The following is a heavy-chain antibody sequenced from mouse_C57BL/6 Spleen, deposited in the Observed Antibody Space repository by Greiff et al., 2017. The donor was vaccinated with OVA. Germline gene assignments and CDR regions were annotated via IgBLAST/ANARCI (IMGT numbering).Heavy chain of an antibody. Sequence: VQLQQSGPELVKPGASVKISCKASGYTFTDYYMNWVKQSHGKSLEWIGDINPNNGGTSYNQKFKGKATLTVDKSSSTAYMELRSLTSEDSAVYYCARSRYYGSSYGFAYWGQGTLVTVSA. J-gene: IGHJ3*01. CDR3: ARSRYYGSSYGFAY. CDR1: GYTFTDYY. CDR2: INPNNGGT. D-gene: IGHD1-1*01. V-gene: IGHV1-26*01.